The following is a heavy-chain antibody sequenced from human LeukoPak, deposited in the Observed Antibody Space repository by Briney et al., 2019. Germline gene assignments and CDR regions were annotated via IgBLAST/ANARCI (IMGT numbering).Heavy chain of an antibody. CDR1: GGSINNLF. CDR3: AREGPLGKYYDY. D-gene: IGHD3-16*01. J-gene: IGHJ4*02. CDR2: FSYSGGT. Sequence: SETLSLTCTVSGGSINNLFWTWIRQPPGKGLEWIGYFSYSGGTTYNPSLKSRVTISIDTSKNQLSLNLNSVTAADTAVYYCAREGPLGKYYDYWGPGTLVTVSS. V-gene: IGHV4-59*01.